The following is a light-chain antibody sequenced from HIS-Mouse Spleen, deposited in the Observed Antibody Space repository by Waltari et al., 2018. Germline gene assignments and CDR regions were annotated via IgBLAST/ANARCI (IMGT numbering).Light chain of an antibody. CDR2: AAS. CDR3: QQLNSYPPT. V-gene: IGKV1-9*01. J-gene: IGKJ1*01. Sequence: DIQLTQSPSFLSASVADRVTITCRASQGISSYLALYQQKPGKAPKLLISAASTLQSGVPSRFSGSGSGTEFTLTISSLQPEDFATYYCQQLNSYPPTFGQGTKVEIK. CDR1: QGISSY.